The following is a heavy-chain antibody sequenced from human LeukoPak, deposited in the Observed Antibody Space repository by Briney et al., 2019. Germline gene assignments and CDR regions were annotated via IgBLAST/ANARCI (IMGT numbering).Heavy chain of an antibody. CDR2: IYTSGST. V-gene: IGHV4-4*07. CDR1: GAAISSYY. D-gene: IGHD3-22*01. J-gene: IGHJ4*02. Sequence: SETLSLTCTVSGAAISSYYWSWIRQPAGKGLEWIGRIYTSGSTNYNPSLKSRVTMSVDTSKNQFSLKLSSVTAADTAVYYCARDESVQVSSGYQLFDYWGQGTLVTVSS. CDR3: ARDESVQVSSGYQLFDY.